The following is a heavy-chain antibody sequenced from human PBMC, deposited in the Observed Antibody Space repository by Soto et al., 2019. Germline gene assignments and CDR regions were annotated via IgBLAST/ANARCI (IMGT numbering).Heavy chain of an antibody. CDR2: ISTSGGVT. D-gene: IGHD6-13*01. CDR3: AKGGSSWSRFDN. J-gene: IGHJ4*02. Sequence: EVQLLESGGGLVQPGGSLRLSCAASEFMFGSYAMSWVRQAPGKGLEYVSIISTSGGVTYYADSVKGRFTISRDNSRNTLYLQMNSLTAEDTAVYYCAKGGSSWSRFDNWGQGTLVTVSS. V-gene: IGHV3-23*01. CDR1: EFMFGSYA.